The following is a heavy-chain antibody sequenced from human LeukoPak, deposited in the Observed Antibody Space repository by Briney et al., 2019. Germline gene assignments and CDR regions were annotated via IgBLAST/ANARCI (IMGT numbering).Heavy chain of an antibody. J-gene: IGHJ4*02. CDR3: ARSFGYYYDSSGQFDY. CDR2: IISSSSTI. CDR1: GFTFSRYS. D-gene: IGHD3-22*01. Sequence: GGSLRLSCAASGFTFSRYSMNWVRQAPGKGLEWVSYIISSSSTIYYADSVKGRFTISRDNAKNSLYLQMNSLRDEDTAVYYCARSFGYYYDSSGQFDYWGQGTLVTVSS. V-gene: IGHV3-48*02.